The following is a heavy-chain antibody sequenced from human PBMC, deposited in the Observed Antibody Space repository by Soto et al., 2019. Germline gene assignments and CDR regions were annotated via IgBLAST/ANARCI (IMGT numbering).Heavy chain of an antibody. J-gene: IGHJ5*02. Sequence: SETLSLTCAVYGGSFSGYYWSRIRQPPGKGLEWLGEINHSGSTNYNPSHKSRVTISVDTSKNQFSLKLSSETAADTAVYYCARGASGYYDSSGYYGGWFDPWGQGTLVTVSS. CDR3: ARGASGYYDSSGYYGGWFDP. CDR1: GGSFSGYY. CDR2: INHSGST. V-gene: IGHV4-34*01. D-gene: IGHD3-22*01.